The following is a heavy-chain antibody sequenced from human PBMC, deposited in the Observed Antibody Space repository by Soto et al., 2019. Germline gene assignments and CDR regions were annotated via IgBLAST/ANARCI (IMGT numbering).Heavy chain of an antibody. CDR1: GGSFSGYS. Sequence: SETLSLTCAVYGGSFSGYSWNWIRQRPGKGLEWIGEINHSGSTNYNPSLKSRVTISLDTSKNQFSLRLTSLTAADTAVYFCARAPQIVAMGRPFDYWGQGILVTVSS. V-gene: IGHV4-34*01. J-gene: IGHJ4*02. CDR3: ARAPQIVAMGRPFDY. CDR2: INHSGST. D-gene: IGHD5-12*01.